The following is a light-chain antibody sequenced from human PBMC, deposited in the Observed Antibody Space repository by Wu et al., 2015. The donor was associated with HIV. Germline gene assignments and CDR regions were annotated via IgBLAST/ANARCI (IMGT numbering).Light chain of an antibody. Sequence: EVVMTQSPATLSVSPGERATLSCRASQSISSNLAWYQQKPGQAPRLLIYAASSRATGIPDRFSGSGSGTDFTLTISRLEPEDFAVYYCQQRSNWPLTFGGGTKVEIK. J-gene: IGKJ4*01. CDR3: QQRSNWPLT. CDR2: AAS. V-gene: IGKV3D-20*02. CDR1: QSISSN.